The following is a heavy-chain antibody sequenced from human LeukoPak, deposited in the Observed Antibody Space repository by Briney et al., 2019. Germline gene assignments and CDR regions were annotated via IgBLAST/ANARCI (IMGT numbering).Heavy chain of an antibody. Sequence: PGGSLRLSCVASGFTFSSFAMYWVRQAPGKGLEWVPVLSYDGNNEYYADSVKGRFTISRDNSKNTLFLEMYSLRADDTAVYYCARDPHRQLSYYYYMDIWGKGTTVTVSS. CDR2: LSYDGNNE. V-gene: IGHV3-30-3*01. D-gene: IGHD6-13*01. CDR1: GFTFSSFA. CDR3: ARDPHRQLSYYYYMDI. J-gene: IGHJ6*03.